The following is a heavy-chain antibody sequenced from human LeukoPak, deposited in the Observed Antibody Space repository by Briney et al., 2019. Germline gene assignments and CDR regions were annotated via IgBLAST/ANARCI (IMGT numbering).Heavy chain of an antibody. V-gene: IGHV2-70*11. Sequence: ASGPTLVNPTQTLTLTCTFPGFSLTTSGMCVSWIRQPPGKALEWLARIDWDDDKYYRTSLKTRLTISKDTSKNQVVLTLTNIDPVDTATYYCARMTGATHDYWGQGTLVTVSS. CDR2: IDWDDDK. CDR1: GFSLTTSGMC. CDR3: ARMTGATHDY. J-gene: IGHJ4*02. D-gene: IGHD1-26*01.